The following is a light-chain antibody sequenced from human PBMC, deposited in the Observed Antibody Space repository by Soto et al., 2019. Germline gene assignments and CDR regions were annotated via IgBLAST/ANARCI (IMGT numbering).Light chain of an antibody. Sequence: DIQLTQSPSFLSASVGGRVTITCRASQAISSHLAWYQQKPGKAPNLLIYGASTLQSGVPSRFSGSGSGTDFTLTITNLQPEDIATYYCQKYDSEPPGTFGQGTKGDI. CDR3: QKYDSEPPGT. CDR1: QAISSH. CDR2: GAS. V-gene: IGKV1-27*01. J-gene: IGKJ1*01.